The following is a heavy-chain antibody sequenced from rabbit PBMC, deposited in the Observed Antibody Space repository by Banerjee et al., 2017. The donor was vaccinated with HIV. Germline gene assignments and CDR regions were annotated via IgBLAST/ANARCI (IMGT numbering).Heavy chain of an antibody. CDR3: ARGSAAMTMVITGYYLSL. CDR1: GFSFGDRDV. V-gene: IGHV1S45*01. D-gene: IGHD2-1*01. CDR2: INTATGKA. J-gene: IGHJ6*01. Sequence: QEQLVESGGGLVQPTGSLTLTCKASGFSFGDRDVMCWVRQAPGKGLEWIACINTATGKAVYATWAKGRFTISRTSSTTVTLRMTSLTAADRAAYFCARGSAAMTMVITGYYLSLWGPGTLVTVS.